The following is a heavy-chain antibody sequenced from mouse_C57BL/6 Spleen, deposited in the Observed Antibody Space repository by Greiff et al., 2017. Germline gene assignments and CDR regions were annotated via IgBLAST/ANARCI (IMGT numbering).Heavy chain of an antibody. Sequence: QVQLKESGPELVKPGASVKISCKASGYAFSSSWMNWVKQRPGKGLEWIGRIYPGDGDTNYNGKFKGKATLTADKSSSTAYMQLSSLTSEDSAVYFCARELTGTEYFDYWGQGTTLTVSS. CDR1: GYAFSSSW. CDR3: ARELTGTEYFDY. J-gene: IGHJ2*01. CDR2: IYPGDGDT. D-gene: IGHD4-1*01. V-gene: IGHV1-82*01.